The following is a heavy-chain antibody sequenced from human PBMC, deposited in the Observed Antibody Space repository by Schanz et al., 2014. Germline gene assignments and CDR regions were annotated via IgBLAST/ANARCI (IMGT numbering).Heavy chain of an antibody. V-gene: IGHV3-48*01. J-gene: IGHJ4*02. CDR3: ARGGSGSHYRLDY. D-gene: IGHD1-26*01. CDR1: GFGFSSYS. CDR2: ISGSSRTI. Sequence: EVQLVESGGGLIQPGGSLRLSCAASGFGFSSYSMNWVRQAPGKGLEWVSYISGSSRTIYYADSMKGRFTVSRDNAENTLYLQMNSLRADDTGLYFCARGGSGSHYRLDYWGQGTLVTVSS.